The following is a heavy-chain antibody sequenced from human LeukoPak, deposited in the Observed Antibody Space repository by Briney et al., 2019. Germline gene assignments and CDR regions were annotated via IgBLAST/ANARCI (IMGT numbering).Heavy chain of an antibody. CDR2: MYNSGST. Sequence: SSETLSLTCSVSGGSIRNYYWSWIRQPPGKGLEWIGYMYNSGSTNYNPSLKSRVTISEDTSKNQFSLKVTSVTAADTAVYYCARHGGGYSFDYWGQGTLVTVSS. D-gene: IGHD5-24*01. CDR1: GGSIRNYY. V-gene: IGHV4-59*08. J-gene: IGHJ4*02. CDR3: ARHGGGYSFDY.